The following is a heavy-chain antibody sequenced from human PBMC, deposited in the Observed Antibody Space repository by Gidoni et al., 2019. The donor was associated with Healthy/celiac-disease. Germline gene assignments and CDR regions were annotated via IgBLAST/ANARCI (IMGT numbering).Heavy chain of an antibody. J-gene: IGHJ5*02. Sequence: QVQLVESGGGVVQPGRSLSLSCAASGFTFRSSAMHWVRQAPGKGLEWVAVISYDGSNKYYADSVKGRFTISRDNSKNTLYLQMNSLRAEDTAVYYCARDSYPGIAVAGTTFDPWGQGTLVTVSS. CDR3: ARDSYPGIAVAGTTFDP. CDR1: GFTFRSSA. D-gene: IGHD6-19*01. CDR2: ISYDGSNK. V-gene: IGHV3-30-3*01.